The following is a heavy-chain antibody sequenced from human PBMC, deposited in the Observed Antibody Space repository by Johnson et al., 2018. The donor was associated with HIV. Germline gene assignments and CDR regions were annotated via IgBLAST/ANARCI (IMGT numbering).Heavy chain of an antibody. Sequence: VQLVESGGGLIQPGGSLRLSCAASEFTVSSNYMSWVRQAPGKGLEWVSVIYSGGRTFYADSVKGRFTISRDNSKNTLYLQMNSLRAEDTAVYYCARDYDLAARPVAFDIWGQGTMVTVSS. V-gene: IGHV3-53*01. D-gene: IGHD6-6*01. CDR2: IYSGGRT. CDR3: ARDYDLAARPVAFDI. J-gene: IGHJ3*02. CDR1: EFTVSSNY.